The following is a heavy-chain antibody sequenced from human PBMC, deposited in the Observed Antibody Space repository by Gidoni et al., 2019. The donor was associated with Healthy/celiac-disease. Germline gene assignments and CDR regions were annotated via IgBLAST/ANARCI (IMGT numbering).Heavy chain of an antibody. CDR3: AREGDYDVWSGSRPGFDP. J-gene: IGHJ5*02. Sequence: QVQLVQSGAEVKKPGASVKVSCKASGYTFTSYDINWVRQATGQGLEWMGWMNPNSGNTGYAQKFQGRVTMTRNTSISTAYMELSSLRSEDTAAYYCAREGDYDVWSGSRPGFDPWGQGTLVTVSS. CDR2: MNPNSGNT. V-gene: IGHV1-8*01. CDR1: GYTFTSYD. D-gene: IGHD3-3*01.